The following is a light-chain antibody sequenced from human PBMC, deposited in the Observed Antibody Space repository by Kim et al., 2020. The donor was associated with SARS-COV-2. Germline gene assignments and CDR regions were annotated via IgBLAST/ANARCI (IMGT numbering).Light chain of an antibody. V-gene: IGLV3-1*01. CDR2: QET. J-gene: IGLJ1*01. Sequence: VDPGQTATITCAGERLGDKYACWYQQKPGRSPVLVIYQETTRPSGIPERFSGSNSGNTATLTISGTQAMDEADYYCQTWDSSTAIVFGTWTKVTVL. CDR3: QTWDSSTAIV. CDR1: RLGDKY.